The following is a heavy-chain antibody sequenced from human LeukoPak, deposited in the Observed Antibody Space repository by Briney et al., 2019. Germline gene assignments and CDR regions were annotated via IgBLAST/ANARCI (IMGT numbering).Heavy chain of an antibody. J-gene: IGHJ4*02. CDR3: ARARPDDYLFDY. V-gene: IGHV4-61*02. D-gene: IGHD4-11*01. CDR2: IYT. CDR1: GGSVSSNNYY. Sequence: SETLSLTCTVSGGSVSSNNYYWNWIRQPAGKGLEWIGRIYTSGSTSGSTNYNPSLKSRVTISVDTSKNQFSLKLSSVTAADTAVYYCARARPDDYLFDYWGQGTLVTVSS.